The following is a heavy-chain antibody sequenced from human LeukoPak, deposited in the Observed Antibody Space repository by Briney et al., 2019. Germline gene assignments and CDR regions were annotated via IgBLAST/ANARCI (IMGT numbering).Heavy chain of an antibody. J-gene: IGHJ4*02. CDR2: IKQDGSEK. CDR1: GFTFSSYW. D-gene: IGHD4-17*01. CDR3: ARVSPNTVTTGQYFDY. Sequence: PGGSLRLSCAASGFTFSSYWMSWVRQAPGKGLEWVANIKQDGSEKYYVDSVKGRFTISRDNAKNSLYLQMNSLRAEDTAVYYCARVSPNTVTTGQYFDYWGQGTLVTVSS. V-gene: IGHV3-7*01.